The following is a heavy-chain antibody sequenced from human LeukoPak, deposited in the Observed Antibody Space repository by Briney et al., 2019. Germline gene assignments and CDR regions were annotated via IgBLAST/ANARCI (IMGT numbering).Heavy chain of an antibody. CDR1: GFTFSSYR. D-gene: IGHD2-2*01. CDR3: ARGSSSCFDY. J-gene: IGHJ4*02. CDR2: ISSSSSYI. V-gene: IGHV3-21*01. Sequence: GGSLRLSSAASGFTFSSYRISWVRQAPGKGLEWVSSISSSSSYIYYADSVKGRFTISRDNAKNSLYLQMNSLRAEDTAVYYCARGSSSCFDYWGQGTLVTVSS.